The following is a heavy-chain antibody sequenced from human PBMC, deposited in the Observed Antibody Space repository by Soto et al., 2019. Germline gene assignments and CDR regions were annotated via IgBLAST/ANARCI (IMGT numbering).Heavy chain of an antibody. J-gene: IGHJ4*02. CDR3: ARVTDYYDSGTYPVGYFDY. CDR2: INPSGDGT. D-gene: IGHD3-10*01. CDR1: GYTLPNYY. Sequence: GASLKVTCKASGYTLPNYYMHWGRQAPGPGLEWLGIINPSGDGTSYAQNFQGRVTLTRDTSTSTVYMEMHSLTSEDTAVYYCARVTDYYDSGTYPVGYFDYWGLGTQVTVSS. V-gene: IGHV1-46*01.